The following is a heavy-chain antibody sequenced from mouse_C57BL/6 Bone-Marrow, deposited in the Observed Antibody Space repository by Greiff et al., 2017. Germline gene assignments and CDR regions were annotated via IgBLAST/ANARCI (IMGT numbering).Heavy chain of an antibody. CDR3: ASLPYYYGGSYGWFAY. CDR2: ISSGGSYT. D-gene: IGHD1-1*01. Sequence: EVQLVESGGDLVKPGGSLKLSCAASGFTFSSYGMSWVRQTPDKRLEWVATISSGGSYTYYPDSVKGRFTISRDTAKNTLYLQMSSLKSEDTAMYYCASLPYYYGGSYGWFAYGGQGTLVTVSA. V-gene: IGHV5-6*01. J-gene: IGHJ3*01. CDR1: GFTFSSYG.